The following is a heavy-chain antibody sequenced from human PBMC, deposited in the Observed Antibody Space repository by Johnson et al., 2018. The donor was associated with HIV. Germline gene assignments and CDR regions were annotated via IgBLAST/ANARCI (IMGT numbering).Heavy chain of an antibody. V-gene: IGHV3-30*02. CDR1: GFTVSSNY. J-gene: IGHJ3*02. D-gene: IGHD7-27*01. CDR2: IRYDGSNK. Sequence: VQLVESGGDLVQPGGSLRLSCAVSGFTVSSNYMSWVRQAPGKGLEWVAFIRYDGSNKYYADSVKGRFTISRDNSKNTLYLQMNSLRAEDTAVYYCAKDLGTGDDAFDIWGQGTMVTVSS. CDR3: AKDLGTGDDAFDI.